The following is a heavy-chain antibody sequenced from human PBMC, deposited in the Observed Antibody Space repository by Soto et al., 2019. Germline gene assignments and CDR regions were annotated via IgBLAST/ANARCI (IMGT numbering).Heavy chain of an antibody. CDR3: AKNGQPPYYYYGLDV. Sequence: QGQLVQSGAEVKMPGASVKVSCKASGYTFTRYGISWVRQAPGQGLEWMGWISGYNGDANYAQRFQSRVSMTIDTSTTTAYMELRTLTSDDTAVYYCAKNGQPPYYYYGLDVWGQGTTVTVSS. J-gene: IGHJ6*02. CDR2: ISGYNGDA. D-gene: IGHD2-8*01. V-gene: IGHV1-18*01. CDR1: GYTFTRYG.